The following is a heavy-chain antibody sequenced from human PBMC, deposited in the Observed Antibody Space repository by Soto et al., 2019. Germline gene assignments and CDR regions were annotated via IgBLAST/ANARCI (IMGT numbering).Heavy chain of an antibody. V-gene: IGHV4-34*01. CDR3: ARGNPIPSIVVVVAAENGTDY. CDR1: GGSFSGYY. Sequence: PSETLSLTCAVYGGSFSGYYWSWIRQPPGKGLEWIGEINHSGSTNYNPSLKSRVTILVDTSKNQFSLKLSSVTAADTAVYYCARGNPIPSIVVVVAAENGTDYWGQGTLVTVSS. CDR2: INHSGST. J-gene: IGHJ4*02. D-gene: IGHD2-15*01.